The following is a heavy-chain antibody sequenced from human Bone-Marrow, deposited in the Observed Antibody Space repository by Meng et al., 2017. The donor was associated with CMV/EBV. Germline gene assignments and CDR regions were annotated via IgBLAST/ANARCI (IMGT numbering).Heavy chain of an antibody. CDR1: GFTFSSYG. Sequence: GEPLKISCAASGFTFSSYGMHWVRQAPGKGLEWVAFIRYDGSNKYYADSVKGRFTISRDNSKNTLYLQMNSLRAEDTAVYYCARDRKVPAAPYAFDIWGQGTMVTV. CDR3: ARDRKVPAAPYAFDI. V-gene: IGHV3-30*02. CDR2: IRYDGSNK. D-gene: IGHD2-2*01. J-gene: IGHJ3*02.